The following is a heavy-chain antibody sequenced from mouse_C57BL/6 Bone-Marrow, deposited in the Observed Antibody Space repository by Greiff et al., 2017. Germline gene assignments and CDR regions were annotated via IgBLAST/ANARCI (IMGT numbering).Heavy chain of an antibody. V-gene: IGHV5-2*01. D-gene: IGHD3-2*02. Sequence: EVQGVESGGGLVQPGESLKLSCESNEYEFPSHDMSWVRKTPEKRLDLVAAINSDGGSTYYPDTRVRRFIISRDHAKKTLYLQMSSLRSEDTALYYCARQLRLRAYFDYWGQGTTLTVSS. J-gene: IGHJ2*01. CDR1: EYEFPSHD. CDR3: ARQLRLRAYFDY. CDR2: INSDGGST.